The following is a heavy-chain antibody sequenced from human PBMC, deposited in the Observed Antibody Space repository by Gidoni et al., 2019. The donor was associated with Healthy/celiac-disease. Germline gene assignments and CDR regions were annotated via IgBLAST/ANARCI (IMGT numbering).Heavy chain of an antibody. V-gene: IGHV4-39*01. CDR1: GGSISSSSYY. J-gene: IGHJ3*02. D-gene: IGHD1-26*01. Sequence: QLQLQESGPGLVKPSETLSLTCTVSGGSISSSSYYWGWIRQPPGKGLEWIGSIYYSGSTYYNPSLKSRVTISVDTSKNQFSLKLSSVTAADTAVYYCARRDGSGSYYGDAFDIWGQGTMVTVSS. CDR3: ARRDGSGSYYGDAFDI. CDR2: IYYSGST.